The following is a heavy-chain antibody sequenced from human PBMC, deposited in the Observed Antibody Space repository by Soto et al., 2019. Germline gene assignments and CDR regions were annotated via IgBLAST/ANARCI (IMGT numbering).Heavy chain of an antibody. J-gene: IGHJ4*02. CDR1: GFTFSSYA. CDR2: ISGSGGST. Sequence: GGSLRLSCTASGFTFSSYAMNLVRQAPGKGLEWVSVISGSGGSTYYADSVKGRFTISRDNSKNKLYLQMNSLRAEDTAVYYCASRTSGWYFDYWGQGTLVTVSS. CDR3: ASRTSGWYFDY. D-gene: IGHD6-19*01. V-gene: IGHV3-23*01.